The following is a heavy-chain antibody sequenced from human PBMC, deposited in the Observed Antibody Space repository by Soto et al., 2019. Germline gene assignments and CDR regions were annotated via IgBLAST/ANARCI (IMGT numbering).Heavy chain of an antibody. V-gene: IGHV3-13*04. CDR2: IGTAGDT. CDR3: ARAIGPTLFDY. D-gene: IGHD3-22*01. J-gene: IGHJ4*02. CDR1: GFTFSSYD. Sequence: VGSVRLSCSASGFTFSSYDMHWVRQGPGKGLEWVSAIGTAGDTNYAGSVKGRFTISRENAKSSLYLQMNSLRAGDTAIYFCARAIGPTLFDYWGQGTLVTVSS.